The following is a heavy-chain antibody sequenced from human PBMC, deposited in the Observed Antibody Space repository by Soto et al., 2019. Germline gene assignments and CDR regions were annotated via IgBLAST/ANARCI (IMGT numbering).Heavy chain of an antibody. CDR2: IYYSGGT. J-gene: IGHJ4*02. V-gene: IGHV4-61*01. Sequence: QVQLQESGPGLVKPSETLSLTCTVSGGSVRSGSYYWSWIRQPPGKGLEWIGYIYYSGGTNYNPSLKIRVTISVDTSKNQFSLRMTSVTAADTAVYYCARDGPYSYGKPEAGNGVDSWGQGTLVTVSS. CDR3: ARDGPYSYGKPEAGNGVDS. D-gene: IGHD5-18*01. CDR1: GGSVRSGSYY.